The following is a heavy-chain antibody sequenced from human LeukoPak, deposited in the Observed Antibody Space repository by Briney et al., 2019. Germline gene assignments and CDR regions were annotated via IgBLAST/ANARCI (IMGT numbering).Heavy chain of an antibody. Sequence: PSETLSLTCAVYGGSFSGYYWSWIRQPPGKGLECIGEINHSGSTNYNPSLKSRVTISVDTSKNQFSLKLSSVTAADTAVYYCAAYYYDSSGYFDYWGQGTLVTVSS. CDR3: AAYYYDSSGYFDY. J-gene: IGHJ4*02. D-gene: IGHD3-22*01. CDR1: GGSFSGYY. CDR2: INHSGST. V-gene: IGHV4-34*01.